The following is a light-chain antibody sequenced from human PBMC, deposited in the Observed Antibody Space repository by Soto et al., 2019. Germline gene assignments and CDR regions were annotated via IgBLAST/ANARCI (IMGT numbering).Light chain of an antibody. CDR1: QSVSSD. CDR2: GAS. J-gene: IGKJ4*01. V-gene: IGKV3-15*01. Sequence: EIVLTQSPATLSLSPGERATLSCRASQSVSSDLAWYHQKPGQAPRLLISGASTGATGIPARFSGSGSGTEFTLTISSLQSEDCAIYYCQQYHTWPITFGGGTKVDI. CDR3: QQYHTWPIT.